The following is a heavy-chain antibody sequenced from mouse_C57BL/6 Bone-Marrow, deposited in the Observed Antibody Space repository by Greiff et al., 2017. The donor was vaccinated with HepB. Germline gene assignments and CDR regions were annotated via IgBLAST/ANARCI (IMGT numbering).Heavy chain of an antibody. D-gene: IGHD2-4*01. V-gene: IGHV1-55*01. CDR3: AIYYDYWFAY. CDR2: IYPGSGST. Sequence: QVQLQQPGAELVKPGASVKMSCKASGNTFTRYWITWVKQRPGQGLEWIGDIYPGSGSTNYNEKLKSKATLTVDTSSSTAYMQLSSLTSEDSAVYYCAIYYDYWFAYWGQGTLVTVSA. CDR1: GNTFTRYW. J-gene: IGHJ3*01.